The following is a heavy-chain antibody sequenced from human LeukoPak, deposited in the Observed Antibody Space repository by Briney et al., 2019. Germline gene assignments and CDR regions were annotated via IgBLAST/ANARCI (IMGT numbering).Heavy chain of an antibody. CDR2: ITDTGDYT. J-gene: IGHJ6*02. D-gene: IGHD2-2*01. Sequence: PGGSLRLSCAASGFNVRNYGMSWLRQAPGKGLDWVSVITDTGDYTQYADSVKGRFTISRDNSKNTLSLQMNSLRAEDTAVYYCARYCRSNSCYGSYYGMDVWGQGTTVTVSS. V-gene: IGHV3-23*01. CDR1: GFNVRNYG. CDR3: ARYCRSNSCYGSYYGMDV.